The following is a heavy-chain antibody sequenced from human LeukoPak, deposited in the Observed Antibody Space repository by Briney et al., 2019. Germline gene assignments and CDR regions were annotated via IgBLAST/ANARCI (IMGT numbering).Heavy chain of an antibody. D-gene: IGHD3-16*02. CDR3: ASPLWGTYRYEAFDI. V-gene: IGHV3-7*01. CDR1: GFTFSSYW. Sequence: SGGSLRLSCVASGFTFSSYWMSWVRQAPGKGLEWVANIKQYGSEKYYVDSVKGRFTISRDNAKNSLFLQMNSLRAEDTAVYYCASPLWGTYRYEAFDIWGQGTMVTVSS. J-gene: IGHJ3*02. CDR2: IKQYGSEK.